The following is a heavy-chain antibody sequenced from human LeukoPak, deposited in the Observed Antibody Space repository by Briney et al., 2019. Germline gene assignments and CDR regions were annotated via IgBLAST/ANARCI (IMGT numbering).Heavy chain of an antibody. J-gene: IGHJ5*02. CDR1: CRSFSSGDYY. Sequence: PSETLSLTCSVSCRSFSSGDYYWSWSRQPPGKGLARIGYIYYRGSTYYNPSLKSRVTIYVDTSKNQFSLKLSSVTTADTAVYYRARYYYDSSGYYDWFDPWGQGTLVTVSS. CDR2: IYYRGST. D-gene: IGHD3-22*01. V-gene: IGHV4-30-4*08. CDR3: ARYYYDSSGYYDWFDP.